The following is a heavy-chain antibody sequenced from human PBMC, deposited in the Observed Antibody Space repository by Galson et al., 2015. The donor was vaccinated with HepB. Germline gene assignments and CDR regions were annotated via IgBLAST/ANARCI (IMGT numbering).Heavy chain of an antibody. V-gene: IGHV3-49*03. CDR1: GFTFGDYA. CDR2: IRSNTYGGTT. CDR3: TREMSRLPDY. J-gene: IGHJ4*02. Sequence: SLRLSCAASGFTFGDYAIRWFRQAPGKGLQWVGFIRSNTYGGTTEYAASVKGRFTISRDDSKSIAYLQMNSLRTEDKAVYSCTREMSRLPDYWGQGTLVTVSS. D-gene: IGHD6-25*01.